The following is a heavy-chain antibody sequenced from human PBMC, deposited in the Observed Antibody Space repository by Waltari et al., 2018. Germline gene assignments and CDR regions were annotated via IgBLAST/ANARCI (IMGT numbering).Heavy chain of an antibody. D-gene: IGHD5-12*01. J-gene: IGHJ4*02. CDR3: VRGRGWIFDY. V-gene: IGHV3-7*01. CDR2: IKQDGSEK. CDR1: GFAFSNCW. Sequence: EVQLVESGGGLVQPGGSLRLSCEGSGFAFSNCWMSWVRQTPGKGLEWVAIIKQDGSEKHYMDSVKGRFTISRDNAKNSLDLQLNSLRADDTAVYYCVRGRGWIFDYWGQGTLVTVSS.